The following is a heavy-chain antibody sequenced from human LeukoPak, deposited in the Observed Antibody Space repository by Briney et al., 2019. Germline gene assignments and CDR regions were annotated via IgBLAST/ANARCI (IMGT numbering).Heavy chain of an antibody. CDR2: IYSGGST. D-gene: IGHD2-2*01. J-gene: IGHJ6*02. CDR1: GFTVSSNY. V-gene: IGHV3-53*01. CDR3: ARTIVVVPAAINYYGMDV. Sequence: GGSLRLSCAASGFTVSSNYMSWVRQAPGKGLEWVSVIYSGGSTYYADSVKGRFTISRDNSKNTLYLQMNSLRAEDTAVYYCARTIVVVPAAINYYGMDVWGQGTTVTVSS.